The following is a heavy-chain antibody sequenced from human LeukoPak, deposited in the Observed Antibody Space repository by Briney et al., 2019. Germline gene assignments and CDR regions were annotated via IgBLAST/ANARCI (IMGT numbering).Heavy chain of an antibody. CDR1: GFIFSNYA. Sequence: GGSLRLSCAASGFIFSNYAMSWVRQTPARGLGWVSSLRGDGETFYADSVKDRFTLSRDDSRNTVYLQLNNLRVEDTAVYCCAKANWVSSADAVWWGQGTLVTVSS. D-gene: IGHD3-16*01. CDR3: AKANWVSSADAVW. J-gene: IGHJ4*02. CDR2: LRGDGET. V-gene: IGHV3-23*01.